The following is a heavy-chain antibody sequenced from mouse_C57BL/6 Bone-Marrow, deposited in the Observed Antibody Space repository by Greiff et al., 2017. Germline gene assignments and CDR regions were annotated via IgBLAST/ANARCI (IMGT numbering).Heavy chain of an antibody. V-gene: IGHV14-1*01. CDR3: TTDYCGSSSWFAY. J-gene: IGHJ3*01. CDR1: GFNIKDYY. CDR2: IDPEDGDT. Sequence: VQLQQSGAELVRPGASVKLSCTASGFNIKDYYMHWVKQRPEQGLEWIGRIDPEDGDTEYAPKFQGKATMTADTSSNTAYLQLSRLTSEDTAVYYCTTDYCGSSSWFAYWGQGTLVTVSA. D-gene: IGHD1-1*01.